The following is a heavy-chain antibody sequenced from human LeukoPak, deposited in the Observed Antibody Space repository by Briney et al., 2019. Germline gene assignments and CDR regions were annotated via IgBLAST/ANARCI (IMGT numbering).Heavy chain of an antibody. J-gene: IGHJ4*02. CDR1: GYSFDYYW. CDR2: INPDDSDS. D-gene: IGHD3-3*01. Sequence: PGESLKISCNASGYSFDYYWIAWVRQMPGKGLEWMGIINPDDSDSTYSPSFQGQVTISVDKSINTAYLQWSSLKASNTDCARVGSVTNFGVVSYYFDYWGQGTLVTVSS. V-gene: IGHV5-51*03. CDR3: GSVTNFGVVSYYFDY.